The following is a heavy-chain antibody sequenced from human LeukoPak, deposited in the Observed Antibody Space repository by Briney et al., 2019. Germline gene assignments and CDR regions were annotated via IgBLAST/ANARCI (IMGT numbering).Heavy chain of an antibody. CDR1: GYTFTSYA. CDR2: INTGNGNT. D-gene: IGHD1-26*01. V-gene: IGHV1-3*04. Sequence: ASVKVSCKASGYTFTSYAMHWVRQAPGQSLEWMGWINTGNGNTEYSRKFQGRVTITRDTSARTAYMELGSLRSEDTAVYFCATKNGGSFYYWGQGSLVTVSS. CDR3: ATKNGGSFYY. J-gene: IGHJ4*02.